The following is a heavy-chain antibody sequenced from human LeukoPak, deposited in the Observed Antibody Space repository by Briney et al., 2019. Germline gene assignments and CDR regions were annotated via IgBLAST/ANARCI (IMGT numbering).Heavy chain of an antibody. V-gene: IGHV3-23*01. CDR1: GFTFSNYA. CDR3: AKDQYGEAFDI. D-gene: IGHD4-17*01. CDR2: ISGSGGST. Sequence: GGSLRLSCAASGFTFSNYAMNWVRLAPEKGLEWVSGISGSGGSTYYADSVKGRFTISRDNSKNTLYLQMNSLRAEDTAVYYCAKDQYGEAFDIWGPGTMVTVSS. J-gene: IGHJ3*02.